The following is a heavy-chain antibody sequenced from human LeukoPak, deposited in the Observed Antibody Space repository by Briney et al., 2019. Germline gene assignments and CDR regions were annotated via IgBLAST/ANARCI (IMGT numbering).Heavy chain of an antibody. V-gene: IGHV3-21*01. CDR1: EFTFSAYW. Sequence: GGSLRLSCAASEFTFSAYWMHWVRQAPGKGLEWVSSIGSSGSYIYYADSVKGRLTISRDNAKNSLYLQMNSLGADDTAVYFCAKGGMVREVEVGFFDYWGQGALVTVSS. CDR3: AKGGMVREVEVGFFDY. D-gene: IGHD3-10*01. CDR2: IGSSGSYI. J-gene: IGHJ4*02.